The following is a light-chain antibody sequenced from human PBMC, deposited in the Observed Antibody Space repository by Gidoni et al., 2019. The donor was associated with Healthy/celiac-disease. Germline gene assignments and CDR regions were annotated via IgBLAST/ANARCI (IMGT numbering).Light chain of an antibody. Sequence: QSALTQHASASGSPGRSITISCSGTSSDVVGYNYVSWYQQHPGKAPKLMIYEVSNRPSGVSTRFSGSKSGNTASLTISGLQAEDEADYYCSSYTSSSTPVVFGGGTKLTVL. J-gene: IGLJ2*01. CDR3: SSYTSSSTPVV. CDR1: SSDVVGYNY. CDR2: EVS. V-gene: IGLV2-14*01.